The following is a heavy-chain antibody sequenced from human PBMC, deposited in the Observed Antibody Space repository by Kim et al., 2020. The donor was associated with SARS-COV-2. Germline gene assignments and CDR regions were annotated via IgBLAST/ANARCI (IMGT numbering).Heavy chain of an antibody. CDR1: GFTVSSNY. J-gene: IGHJ3*02. CDR3: ARDGEGDSSGYYYSLGAFDI. CDR2: IYSGGST. Sequence: GGSLRLSCAASGFTVSSNYMSWVRQAPGKGLEWVSVIYSGGSTYYADSVKGRFTISRHNSKNTLYLQMNSLRAEDTAVYYCARDGEGDSSGYYYSLGAFDIWGQGTMVTVSS. V-gene: IGHV3-53*04. D-gene: IGHD3-22*01.